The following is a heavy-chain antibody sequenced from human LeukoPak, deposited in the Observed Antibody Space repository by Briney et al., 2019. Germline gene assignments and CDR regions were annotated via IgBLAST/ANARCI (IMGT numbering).Heavy chain of an antibody. V-gene: IGHV4-59*08. CDR3: ARRGNYNWFDP. CDR2: IYYSGST. J-gene: IGHJ5*02. CDR1: GGSISSYY. D-gene: IGHD4-23*01. Sequence: PSETLSLTCTVSGGSISSYYWSWIRQPPGKGLEWIGYIYYSGSTNYNPPLKSRVTISVDTSKNQFSLKLSSVTAADTAVYYCARRGNYNWFDPWGQGTLVTVSS.